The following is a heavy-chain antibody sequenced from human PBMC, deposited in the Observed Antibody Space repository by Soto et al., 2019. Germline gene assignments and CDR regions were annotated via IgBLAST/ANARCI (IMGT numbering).Heavy chain of an antibody. CDR1: GGSISSGGYY. V-gene: IGHV4-31*03. Sequence: SETLSLTCTVSGGSISSGGYYWSWIRQHPGKGLEWIGYIYYSGSTYYNPSLKSRVTISVDTSKNQFSLKLSSVTAADTAVYYCARSNGDYGDYWSQGNLVTVSS. J-gene: IGHJ4*02. D-gene: IGHD4-17*01. CDR2: IYYSGST. CDR3: ARSNGDYGDY.